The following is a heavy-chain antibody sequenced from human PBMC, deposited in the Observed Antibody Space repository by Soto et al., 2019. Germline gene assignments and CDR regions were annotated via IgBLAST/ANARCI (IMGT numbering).Heavy chain of an antibody. Sequence: QVQLVQSGAEVKKPGSSVKVSCKASGGTFSSYAISWVRQAPGQGLEWMGGIIPIFGTANYAQKFQGRVTITADESTSTAYMELSSLRSEDTAVYYCARDDIVVVPAAIRDYYYYYGMDVWGQGTTVTVSS. V-gene: IGHV1-69*01. CDR3: ARDDIVVVPAAIRDYYYYYGMDV. J-gene: IGHJ6*02. CDR1: GGTFSSYA. CDR2: IIPIFGTA. D-gene: IGHD2-2*01.